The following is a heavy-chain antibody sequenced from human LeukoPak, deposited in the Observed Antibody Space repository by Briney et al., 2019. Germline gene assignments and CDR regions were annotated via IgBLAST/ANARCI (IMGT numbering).Heavy chain of an antibody. D-gene: IGHD1-26*01. CDR1: GGSISSYY. CDR2: IYYSGST. Sequence: KPSETLSLTCTVSGGSISSYYWSWIRQPPGKGLEWIGNIYYSGSTYYNPSLKSRVTISVDASKNQFSLNVRSVTAADTAVYYCAREIPGSKTPFDIWGQGTLVTVSS. J-gene: IGHJ3*02. CDR3: AREIPGSKTPFDI. V-gene: IGHV4-59*12.